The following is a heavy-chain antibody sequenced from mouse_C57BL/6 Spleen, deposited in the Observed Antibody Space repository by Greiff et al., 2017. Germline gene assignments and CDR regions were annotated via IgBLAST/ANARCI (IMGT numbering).Heavy chain of an antibody. V-gene: IGHV5-16*01. Sequence: EVKVVESEGGLVQPGSSMKLSCTASGYTFSDYYMAWVSQVPEQGLEWVANINYDGSSTNYLDSLKSSFILSRDKATNILYLQMISLKSEDTAAYYCARDVGYWGQGTLVTVSA. CDR2: INYDGSST. CDR1: GYTFSDYY. CDR3: ARDVGY. J-gene: IGHJ3*01.